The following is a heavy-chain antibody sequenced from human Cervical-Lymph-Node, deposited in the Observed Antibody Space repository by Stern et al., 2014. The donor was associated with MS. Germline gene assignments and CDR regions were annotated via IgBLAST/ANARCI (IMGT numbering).Heavy chain of an antibody. Sequence: QVQLVESGPGLVKSSETLSLTCTVSGGSSSTYYWSWIRQPPGTGLEWIGYIYYSGSTNYNPSFKSRVTISVDSSKNQFSLKLNSVTPADTAMYYCATQHSHGWFAFDIWGQGTMVTVSS. CDR1: GGSSSTYY. D-gene: IGHD6-19*01. J-gene: IGHJ3*02. CDR3: ATQHSHGWFAFDI. V-gene: IGHV4-59*08. CDR2: IYYSGST.